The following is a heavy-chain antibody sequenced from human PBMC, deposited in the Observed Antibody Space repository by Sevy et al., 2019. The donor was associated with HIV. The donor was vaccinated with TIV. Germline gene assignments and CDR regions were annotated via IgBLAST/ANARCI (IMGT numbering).Heavy chain of an antibody. Sequence: GGSLRLSCAVSGFTFSNYAMSWVRQAPGKGLEWVSAISGRDTGTFYAESVKGRFTISRDNSKNTLYLQMNSLRAEDTAVYYCARERISSGYPYYYYYYGMDVWGQGTTVTVSS. J-gene: IGHJ6*02. CDR3: ARERISSGYPYYYYYYGMDV. D-gene: IGHD3-22*01. V-gene: IGHV3-23*01. CDR2: ISGRDTGT. CDR1: GFTFSNYA.